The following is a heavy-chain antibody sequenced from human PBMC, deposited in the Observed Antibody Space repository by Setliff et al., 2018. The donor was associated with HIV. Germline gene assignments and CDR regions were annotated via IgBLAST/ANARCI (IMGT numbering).Heavy chain of an antibody. CDR2: MNPNSGNT. J-gene: IGHJ6*02. V-gene: IGHV1-8*02. CDR1: GYTFSSYD. Sequence: ASVKVSCKASGYTFSSYDINWVRQATGQGLEWMGWMNPNSGNTGYAQKFQGRVTMTRNTAISTAYMELRRLKSEDTAVYYCARKRVGFDGIDVWGQGTTVTVSS. CDR3: ARKRVGFDGIDV. D-gene: IGHD1-26*01.